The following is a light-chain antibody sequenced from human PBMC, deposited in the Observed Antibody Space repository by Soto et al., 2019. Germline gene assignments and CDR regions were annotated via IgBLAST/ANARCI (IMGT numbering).Light chain of an antibody. CDR2: SSN. J-gene: IGLJ2*01. V-gene: IGLV1-44*01. CDR3: AAWDDSLSGVV. Sequence: QSVLTQPPSASGTPGQRVTIDCSGSNSNIGSHTFNSYLHLQGTAPKLLVYSSNQRPSGVPDRFSASKSGTSASLAISGLQSEDEAVYYCAAWDDSLSGVVFGGGTKVTVL. CDR1: NSNIGSHT.